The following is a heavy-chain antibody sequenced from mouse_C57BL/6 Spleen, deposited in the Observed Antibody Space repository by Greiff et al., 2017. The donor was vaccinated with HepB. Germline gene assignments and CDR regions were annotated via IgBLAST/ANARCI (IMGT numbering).Heavy chain of an antibody. Sequence: QEQLQQSGPELVKPGASVKISCKASGYAFSSSWMNWVKQRPGKGLEWIGRIYPGDGDTNYNGKFKGKATLTADKSSSTAYMQLSSLTSEDSAVYFCARSRDYGSSPWFAYWGQGTLVTVSA. D-gene: IGHD1-1*01. CDR1: GYAFSSSW. J-gene: IGHJ3*01. CDR2: IYPGDGDT. CDR3: ARSRDYGSSPWFAY. V-gene: IGHV1-82*01.